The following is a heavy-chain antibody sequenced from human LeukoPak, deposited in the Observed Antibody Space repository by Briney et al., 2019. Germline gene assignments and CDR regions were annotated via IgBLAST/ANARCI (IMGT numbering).Heavy chain of an antibody. CDR2: ISAYNGNT. CDR3: ARVRRYYDFWSGYPDYYYYYMDV. D-gene: IGHD3-3*01. CDR1: GYTFTSYG. J-gene: IGHJ6*03. V-gene: IGHV1-18*01. Sequence: GASVKVSCKASGYTFTSYGISWVRQAPGQGLEWMGWISAYNGNTNYAQKLQGRVTMTTDTSTSTAYMELRSLRSDDTAVYYCARVRRYYDFWSGYPDYYYYYMDVWGKGTTVTVSS.